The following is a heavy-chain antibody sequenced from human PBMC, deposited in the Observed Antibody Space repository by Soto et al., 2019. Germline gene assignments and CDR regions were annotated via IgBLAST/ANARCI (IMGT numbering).Heavy chain of an antibody. CDR1: DDFISSYY. CDR3: RSAYYDILAAPYAMYV. D-gene: IGHD3-9*01. Sequence: VQLQESGPRLVKPSETLSLTCTVSDDFISSYYWNWIRQPAGKGLEWIGRVSTSGATNYNPSLERRVTMSVDTSKKQFSLKLTSVSAADTSVYLCRSAYYDILAAPYAMYVWGQVTTVTV. J-gene: IGHJ6*02. V-gene: IGHV4-4*07. CDR2: VSTSGAT.